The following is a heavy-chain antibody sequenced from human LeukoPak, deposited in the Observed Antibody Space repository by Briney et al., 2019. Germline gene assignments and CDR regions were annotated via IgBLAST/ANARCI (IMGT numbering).Heavy chain of an antibody. D-gene: IGHD3-3*01. V-gene: IGHV3-30*18. CDR2: ISYDRSNK. CDR3: AKSYYDFWSGYYQTFDY. CDR1: GFTFSSHS. Sequence: GGSLRLSCAASGFTFSSHSMARVRQAPGKGLEWVAVISYDRSNKYYADSVKGRFTISRDNSKNTLYLQMNSLRAEDTAVYYCAKSYYDFWSGYYQTFDYWGQGTLVTVSS. J-gene: IGHJ4*02.